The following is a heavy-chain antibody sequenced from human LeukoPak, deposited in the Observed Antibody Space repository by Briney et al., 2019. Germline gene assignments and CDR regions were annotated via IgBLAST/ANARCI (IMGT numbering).Heavy chain of an antibody. D-gene: IGHD6-19*01. J-gene: IGHJ4*02. V-gene: IGHV3-30*18. CDR1: GFTFSSYG. CDR3: AKDCRSSGWDYDFDY. Sequence: GGSLRLSCAASGFTFSSYGMHWVRQAPGKGLEWVAVISYDGSNKYYADSVKGRFTISRDNSKNTLYLQMNSLRAEDTAVYYCAKDCRSSGWDYDFDYWGQGTLVTVSS. CDR2: ISYDGSNK.